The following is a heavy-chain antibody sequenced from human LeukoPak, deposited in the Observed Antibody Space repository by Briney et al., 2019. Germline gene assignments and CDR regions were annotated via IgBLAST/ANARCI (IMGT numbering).Heavy chain of an antibody. CDR2: ISGSGGST. CDR1: GFTFSSYA. V-gene: IGHV3-23*01. D-gene: IGHD3-22*01. J-gene: IGHJ4*02. Sequence: PGGSLRLSCAASGFTFSSYAMSWVRQAPGKGLEWVSAISGSGGSTYYADSVKGRFTISRDNSKNTLYPQMNSLRAEDTAVYYCAKVTYYYDSSGYYDYWGQGTLVTVSS. CDR3: AKVTYYYDSSGYYDY.